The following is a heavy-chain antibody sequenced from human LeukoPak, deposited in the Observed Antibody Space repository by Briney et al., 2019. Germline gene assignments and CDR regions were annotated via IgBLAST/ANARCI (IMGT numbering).Heavy chain of an antibody. CDR2: IAGSSGST. CDR3: AKAAYGDYVNWFDP. J-gene: IGHJ5*02. Sequence: GGSLRLSCAASGFTFRNYAMNWVRQAPGKGLEWVSSIAGSSGSTYYADSVKGRFTISRDNSKNTLYLQMNSLRAEDTALYYCAKAAYGDYVNWFDPWGQGTLVTVSS. D-gene: IGHD4-17*01. CDR1: GFTFRNYA. V-gene: IGHV3-23*01.